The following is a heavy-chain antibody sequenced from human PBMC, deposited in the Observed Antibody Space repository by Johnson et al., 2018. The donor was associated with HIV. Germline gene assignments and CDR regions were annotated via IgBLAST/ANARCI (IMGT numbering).Heavy chain of an antibody. D-gene: IGHD6-13*01. Sequence: VQLVESGGGLVQRGGSLRLSCAASGFTFSTYAMSWVRQAPGKGLEWVSAISGTGGTTYYADSVRGRFSISRDKSKDTLYLQMSSLRAEDTAVYYCAKDQWSSSWTNDAFDIWGQGTMVTVSS. CDR3: AKDQWSSSWTNDAFDI. CDR1: GFTFSTYA. CDR2: ISGTGGTT. V-gene: IGHV3-23*04. J-gene: IGHJ3*02.